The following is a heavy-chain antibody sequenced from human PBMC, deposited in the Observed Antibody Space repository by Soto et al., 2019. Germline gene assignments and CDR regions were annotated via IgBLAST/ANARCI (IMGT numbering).Heavy chain of an antibody. CDR3: ARVNSSGPFDY. V-gene: IGHV3-66*01. D-gene: IGHD6-19*01. CDR1: GFTVSSNY. J-gene: IGHJ4*02. CDR2: IYSGGST. Sequence: GGSLRLSCAASGFTVSSNYMSWVRQAPGKGLEWVSVIYSGGSTYYADSVKGRFTISRDNSKNTLYLQMNSLRAEDTAVYYCARVNSSGPFDYWGQGTLVTVSS.